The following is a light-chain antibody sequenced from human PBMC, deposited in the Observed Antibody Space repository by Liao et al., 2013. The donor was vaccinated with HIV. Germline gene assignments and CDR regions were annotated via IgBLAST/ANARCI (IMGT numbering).Light chain of an antibody. CDR2: YDS. CDR3: QVWDSSSDHPFV. CDR1: ALPKQY. J-gene: IGLJ1*01. V-gene: IGLV3-21*02. Sequence: SYELTQPPSVSVSPGQTARITCSGDALPKQYAYWYQQKPGQAPVLVIYYDSDRPSGIPERFSGSNSGNTATLTISRVEAGDEADYYCQVWDSSSDHPFVFGTGTKVTVL.